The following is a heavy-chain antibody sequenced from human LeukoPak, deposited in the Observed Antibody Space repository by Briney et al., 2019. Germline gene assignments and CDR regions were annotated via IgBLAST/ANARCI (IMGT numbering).Heavy chain of an antibody. J-gene: IGHJ4*02. V-gene: IGHV4-34*01. CDR2: INHSGYT. D-gene: IGHD4-17*01. CDR1: GVSFDDYY. Sequence: SETLSLTCAVSGVSFDDYYWAWVRQTPGKGLEWIGEINHSGYTNDSPSLKSRVTLSIDTSRKQFSLNLRSVTVADAGIYYCTRMTTGHDYWGQGTLVAVSS. CDR3: TRMTTGHDY.